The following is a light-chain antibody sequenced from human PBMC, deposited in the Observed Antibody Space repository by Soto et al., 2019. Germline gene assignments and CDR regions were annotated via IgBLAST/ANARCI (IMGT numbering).Light chain of an antibody. J-gene: IGKJ1*01. CDR2: GAS. V-gene: IGKV3-15*01. CDR1: QSVSSN. Sequence: DIVLTQSPAALSLSPGERATLYCRASQSVSSNLAWYQQKPGQAPRFLIYGASTRATGIPARFSGSGSGTEFTLTISSLQSEDFAVYYCQQYNNWPRTFGQGTKVDIK. CDR3: QQYNNWPRT.